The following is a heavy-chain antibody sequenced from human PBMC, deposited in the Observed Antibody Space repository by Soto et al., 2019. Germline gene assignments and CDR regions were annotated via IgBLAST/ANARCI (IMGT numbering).Heavy chain of an antibody. Sequence: QVQLQESGPGLVKPSQTLSLTCTVSGGSISSGGYYWSWIRQHPGKGLEWIGYIYYSGSTYYNPSLKRRVTISVDTSKNQFSLKLSSVTAADTAVYYCARDRGGYDSRYGMDVWGQGTTVTVSS. D-gene: IGHD5-12*01. CDR3: ARDRGGYDSRYGMDV. CDR1: GGSISSGGYY. V-gene: IGHV4-31*03. J-gene: IGHJ6*02. CDR2: IYYSGST.